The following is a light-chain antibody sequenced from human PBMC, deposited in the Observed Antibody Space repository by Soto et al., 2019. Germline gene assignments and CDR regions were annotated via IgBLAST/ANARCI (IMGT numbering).Light chain of an antibody. CDR2: DAS. V-gene: IGKV3-11*01. CDR3: QQRSNWPRLT. J-gene: IGKJ4*01. CDR1: QSVSSY. Sequence: EIVLTQSPATLSLSPGERATLSCRASQSVSSYLAWYQQKPGQAPRLLIYDASNRATGIPARFSGSGSGTDFTLTIRSLEPEDFAVYYFQQRSNWPRLTFGGGTKVEIK.